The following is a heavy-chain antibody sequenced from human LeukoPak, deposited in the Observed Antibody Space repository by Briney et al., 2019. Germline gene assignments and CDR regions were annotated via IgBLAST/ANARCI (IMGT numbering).Heavy chain of an antibody. CDR3: ARARIGAVVPAAMDANYYYYYYMDV. CDR1: GYTLTELS. J-gene: IGHJ6*03. Sequence: VASVKVSCKVSGYTLTELSMHWVRQAPGKGLEWMGGFDPEDGETIYAQKFQGRVTMTEDTSTDTAYMELSSLRSEDTAVYYCARARIGAVVPAAMDANYYYYYYMDVWGKGTTVTVSS. V-gene: IGHV1-24*01. D-gene: IGHD2-2*01. CDR2: FDPEDGET.